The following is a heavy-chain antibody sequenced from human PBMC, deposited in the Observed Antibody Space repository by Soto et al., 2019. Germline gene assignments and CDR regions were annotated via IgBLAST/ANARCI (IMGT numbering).Heavy chain of an antibody. V-gene: IGHV4-61*08. CDR2: IYYSGST. D-gene: IGHD6-19*01. CDR3: ARGVIAVAGTGYYYYGMDV. Sequence: PSETLSLTCSVSGGTISSGGYYWNWIRQPPGKGLEWIGHIYYSGSTNYNPSLKSRVTISVDTSKNQFSLKLSSVTAADTAVYYCARGVIAVAGTGYYYYGMDVWGQGTTVTVSS. J-gene: IGHJ6*02. CDR1: GGTISSGGYY.